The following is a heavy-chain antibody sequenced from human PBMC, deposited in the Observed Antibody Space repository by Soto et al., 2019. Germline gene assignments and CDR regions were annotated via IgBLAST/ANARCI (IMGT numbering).Heavy chain of an antibody. D-gene: IGHD1-26*01. V-gene: IGHV3-66*01. J-gene: IGHJ4*02. CDR1: GFTVNSNY. Sequence: GGSLRLSCAASGFTVNSNYMSWVRQAPGKGLEWVSVIYSAGTTYYADSVKGRFTISRDNSKNKLYLQMDSLRAEDTAVYYCVTLALGKFDYWGQGNLVTVSS. CDR2: IYSAGTT. CDR3: VTLALGKFDY.